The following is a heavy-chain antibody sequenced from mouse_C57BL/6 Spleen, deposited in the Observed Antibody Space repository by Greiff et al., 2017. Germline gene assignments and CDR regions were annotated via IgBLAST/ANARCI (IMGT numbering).Heavy chain of an antibody. CDR3: ARERATMVTYYAMDY. J-gene: IGHJ4*01. Sequence: QVQLQQPGAELVRPGSSVKLSCKASGYTFTSYWMDWVKQRPGQGLEWIGNIYPSDSETHYNQKFKDKATLTVDKSSSTAYMQLSSLTSEDSEVYYCARERATMVTYYAMDYWGQGTSVTVSS. CDR1: GYTFTSYW. D-gene: IGHD2-2*01. V-gene: IGHV1-61*01. CDR2: IYPSDSET.